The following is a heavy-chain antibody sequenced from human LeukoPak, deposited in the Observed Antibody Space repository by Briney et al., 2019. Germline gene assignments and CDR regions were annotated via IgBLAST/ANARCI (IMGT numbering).Heavy chain of an antibody. Sequence: SETLSLTCAVYGGSFSGYYWSWIRQPPGKGLEWIGETNHSGSTNYNPSLKSRVTISVDTSKNQFSLKLSSVTAADTAVYYCAGYYGDSAYYYYGMDVWGQGTTVTVSS. CDR2: TNHSGST. J-gene: IGHJ6*02. V-gene: IGHV4-34*01. CDR3: AGYYGDSAYYYYGMDV. D-gene: IGHD4-17*01. CDR1: GGSFSGYY.